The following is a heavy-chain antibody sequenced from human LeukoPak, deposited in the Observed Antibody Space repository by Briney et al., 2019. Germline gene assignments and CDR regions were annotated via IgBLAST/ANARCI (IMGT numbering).Heavy chain of an antibody. V-gene: IGHV3-48*03. CDR3: AKRLSSSSTWYYFDY. CDR2: IGSSGSTI. D-gene: IGHD6-13*01. CDR1: GFIFSRYE. Sequence: GGSLRLSCAASGFIFSRYEMNWVRQAPGKGLEWVSYIGSSGSTIYYADSVKGRFTISRDNAKNSLYLQMNSLRAEDTAVYYCAKRLSSSSTWYYFDYWGQGTLVTVSS. J-gene: IGHJ4*02.